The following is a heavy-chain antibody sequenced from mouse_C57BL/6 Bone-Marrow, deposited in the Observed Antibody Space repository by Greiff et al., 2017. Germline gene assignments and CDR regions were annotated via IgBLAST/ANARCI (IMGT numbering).Heavy chain of an antibody. V-gene: IGHV3-6*01. D-gene: IGHD2-3*01. CDR1: GYSITSGYY. J-gene: IGHJ3*01. Sequence: EVQLVESGPGLVKPSQSLSLTCSVTGYSITSGYYWNWIRQFPGNKLEWMGYISYDGSNNYNPSLKNRISITRDTSKNQFFLKLNSVTTEDTATYYCAGDGYYVWFAYWGQGTLVTVSA. CDR2: ISYDGSN. CDR3: AGDGYYVWFAY.